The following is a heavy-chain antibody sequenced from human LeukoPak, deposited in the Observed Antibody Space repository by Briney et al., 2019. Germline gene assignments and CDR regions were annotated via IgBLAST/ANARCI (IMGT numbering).Heavy chain of an antibody. CDR2: IIPIFGTA. D-gene: IGHD2-2*02. J-gene: IGHJ5*02. Sequence: SSVKVSCKASGGTFSSYAISWVRQAPGQGLEWMGGIIPIFGTANYAQKFQGRATITADESTSTAYMEPSSLRPEDTAVYYCARGPDIVVVPAAILWFDPWGQGTLVTVSS. CDR3: ARGPDIVVVPAAILWFDP. V-gene: IGHV1-69*01. CDR1: GGTFSSYA.